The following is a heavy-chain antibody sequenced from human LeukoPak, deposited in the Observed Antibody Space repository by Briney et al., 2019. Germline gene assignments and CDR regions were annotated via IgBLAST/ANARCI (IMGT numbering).Heavy chain of an antibody. CDR3: ARDPSIAAAGSDY. Sequence: ASVKVSCKASGYTFTSYGISWVRQPPGQGLEWMGLINAYHGNTNYAQMLQGRVTMTTDTSKSTDYMELRSLRSDDTAVYYCARDPSIAAAGSDYWGQGTLVTVSS. CDR1: GYTFTSYG. J-gene: IGHJ4*02. D-gene: IGHD6-13*01. V-gene: IGHV1-18*04. CDR2: INAYHGNT.